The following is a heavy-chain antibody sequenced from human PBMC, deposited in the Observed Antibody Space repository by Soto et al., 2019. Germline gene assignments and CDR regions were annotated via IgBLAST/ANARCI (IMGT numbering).Heavy chain of an antibody. V-gene: IGHV1-18*04. CDR3: ATDPIYYNDGSGYYPLGH. Sequence: GASVKVSCKASGYSFATYGFSCVRQAPGQGLECVGWISAHNGDTHYSQKFQGRVTLTTDTSTNTGYMELRSLTSDDTAVYFCATDPIYYNDGSGYYPLGHWGQGTLVTVSS. CDR1: GYSFATYG. J-gene: IGHJ4*02. D-gene: IGHD3-22*01. CDR2: ISAHNGDT.